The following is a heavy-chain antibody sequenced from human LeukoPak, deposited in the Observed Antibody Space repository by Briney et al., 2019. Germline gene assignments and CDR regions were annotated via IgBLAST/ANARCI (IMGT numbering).Heavy chain of an antibody. V-gene: IGHV3-23*01. CDR2: ISGSGYST. CDR1: GFPFDDYA. J-gene: IGHJ4*02. Sequence: GGSLRLSCAASGFPFDDYAMTWVRQAPGKGLEWVSAISGSGYSTYYADSVKGRFTISRDNSKNTLYLQMNSLRAEDTALYFCAQWSRYFDYWGQGTLVTVSS. D-gene: IGHD1-26*01. CDR3: AQWSRYFDY.